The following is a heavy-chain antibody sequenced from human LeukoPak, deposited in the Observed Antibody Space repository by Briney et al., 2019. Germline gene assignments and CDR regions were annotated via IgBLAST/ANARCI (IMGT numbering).Heavy chain of an antibody. V-gene: IGHV1-69*06. Sequence: SVKVSCKASGGTFSSYAISWVRQAPGQGLEWVGGIIPIFGTANYAQKFQGRVTITADKSTSTAYMELSSLRSEDTAVYYCALASSWYRHDAFDIWGQGTMVTVSS. CDR2: IIPIFGTA. J-gene: IGHJ3*02. D-gene: IGHD6-13*01. CDR3: ALASSWYRHDAFDI. CDR1: GGTFSSYA.